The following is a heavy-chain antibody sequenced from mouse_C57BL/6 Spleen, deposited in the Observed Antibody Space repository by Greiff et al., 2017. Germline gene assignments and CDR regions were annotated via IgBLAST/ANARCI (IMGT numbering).Heavy chain of an antibody. CDR1: GYAFSSSW. CDR2: IYPGDGDT. Sequence: VQLQQSGPELVKPGASVKISCKASGYAFSSSWMNWVKQRPGKGLEWIGRIYPGDGDTNYNGKFKGKATLTADKSSSTAYMQLSSLTSEDSAVYFCARGGDYDERSMDYWGQGTSVTVSS. CDR3: ARGGDYDERSMDY. V-gene: IGHV1-82*01. J-gene: IGHJ4*01. D-gene: IGHD2-4*01.